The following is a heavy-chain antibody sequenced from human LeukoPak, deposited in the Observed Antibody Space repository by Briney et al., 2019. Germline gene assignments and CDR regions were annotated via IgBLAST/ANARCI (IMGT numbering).Heavy chain of an antibody. Sequence: ASVKVSCKASGYTFTGYYMHWVRQAPGQGLEWMGWINPNSGGTNYAQKFQGRVTMTRDTSASTAYMELSSLRSEDMAVYYCAREIAAAHMDVWGKGTTVTVSS. V-gene: IGHV1-2*02. CDR1: GYTFTGYY. CDR2: INPNSGGT. D-gene: IGHD6-13*01. J-gene: IGHJ6*03. CDR3: AREIAAAHMDV.